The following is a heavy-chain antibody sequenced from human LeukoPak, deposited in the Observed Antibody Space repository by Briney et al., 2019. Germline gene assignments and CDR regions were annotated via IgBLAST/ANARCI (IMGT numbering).Heavy chain of an antibody. CDR1: GFTFSSYS. J-gene: IGHJ3*02. Sequence: PGGSLRLSCAASGFTFSSYSRNWVRQAPGKGLEWVSSISSSSSYIYYADSVKGRFTVSRDNAKNSLYLQMNSLRAEDTAVYYCARDTEDSGSYYFDAFDIWGQGTMVTVSS. D-gene: IGHD1-26*01. V-gene: IGHV3-21*01. CDR2: ISSSSSYI. CDR3: ARDTEDSGSYYFDAFDI.